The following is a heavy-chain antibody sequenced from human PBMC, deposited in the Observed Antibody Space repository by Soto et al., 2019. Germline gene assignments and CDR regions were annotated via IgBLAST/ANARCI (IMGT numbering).Heavy chain of an antibody. Sequence: ASVKVSCKASGYTFTSYGISWVRQAPGQGLEWMGWISAYNGNTNYAQKLQGRVTMTTDTSTSTAYMELRSLRSDDTAVYYCARESHDGGAPNWNYPGYWGQGTLVTVSS. J-gene: IGHJ4*02. V-gene: IGHV1-18*01. CDR2: ISAYNGNT. CDR1: GYTFTSYG. D-gene: IGHD1-7*01. CDR3: ARESHDGGAPNWNYPGY.